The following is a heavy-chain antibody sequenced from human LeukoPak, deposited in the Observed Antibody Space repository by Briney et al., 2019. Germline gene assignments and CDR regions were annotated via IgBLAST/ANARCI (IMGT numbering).Heavy chain of an antibody. CDR2: MNPNSGNT. J-gene: IGHJ4*02. CDR1: GYTFTSYD. V-gene: IGHV1-8*03. D-gene: IGHD3-22*01. Sequence: ASVKVSCKASGYTFTSYDINWVRQATGQGLEWMGWMNPNSGNTGYAQKFQGRVTITRNTSISTAYMELSRLRSDDTAVYYCARDLDSSVHDYWGQGTLVTVSS. CDR3: ARDLDSSVHDY.